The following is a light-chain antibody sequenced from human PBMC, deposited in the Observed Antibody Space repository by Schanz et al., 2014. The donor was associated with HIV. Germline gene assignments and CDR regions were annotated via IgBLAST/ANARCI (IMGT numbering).Light chain of an antibody. V-gene: IGLV3-1*01. CDR3: QVWDTFISAV. Sequence: SYELTQPPSVSVSPGQTATITCSGDKLGQKYACWYQQKPGQSPVLVIYQDNKRPSGIPERFSGSNSGHTATLTISRVEAGDEADYYCQVWDTFISAVFGGGTKPPVL. CDR2: QDN. CDR1: KLGQKY. J-gene: IGLJ2*01.